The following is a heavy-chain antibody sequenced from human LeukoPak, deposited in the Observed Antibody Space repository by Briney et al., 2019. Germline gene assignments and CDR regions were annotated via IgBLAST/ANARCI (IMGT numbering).Heavy chain of an antibody. D-gene: IGHD2-21*02. CDR2: ISGSGGST. V-gene: IGHV3-23*01. Sequence: GGSLRLSCAASGFTFSSYAMSWVRQAPGKGLEWVSSISGSGGSTYCADSVKGRFTISRDNSKNTLFLQMNSLRAEDTAVYYCGRVYCGGNCYSPPLPDYWGQGTLVTVSA. CDR1: GFTFSSYA. J-gene: IGHJ4*02. CDR3: GRVYCGGNCYSPPLPDY.